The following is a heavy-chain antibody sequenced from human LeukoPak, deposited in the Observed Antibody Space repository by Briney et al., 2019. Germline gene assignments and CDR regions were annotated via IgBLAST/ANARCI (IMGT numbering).Heavy chain of an antibody. Sequence: PGGSMRLSCAASGFTSSDYYMSWIRQAPGRGLEWVSYISSSGSTKYYADSVKGRFTISRDNAKNSYLQMNSLRAEDTAVYYCARDGHAYGRGSPHYWGQGTLVTVPS. CDR1: GFTSSDYY. CDR2: ISSSGSTK. CDR3: ARDGHAYGRGSPHY. V-gene: IGHV3-11*01. J-gene: IGHJ4*02. D-gene: IGHD3-10*01.